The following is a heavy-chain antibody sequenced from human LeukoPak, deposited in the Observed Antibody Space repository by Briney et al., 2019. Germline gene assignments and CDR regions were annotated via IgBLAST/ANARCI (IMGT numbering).Heavy chain of an antibody. Sequence: PGESLRLSCRASGFIFSSYALNWVRRAPGQGLEWVSSISSSSGGIYYTDSVKGRFTISRDNARKSLYLQMNSLRVEDTAVYYCVRDYGGSSGAFDLWGQGTMVTVSS. CDR3: VRDYGGSSGAFDL. D-gene: IGHD4-23*01. J-gene: IGHJ3*01. V-gene: IGHV3-21*01. CDR2: ISSSSGGI. CDR1: GFIFSSYA.